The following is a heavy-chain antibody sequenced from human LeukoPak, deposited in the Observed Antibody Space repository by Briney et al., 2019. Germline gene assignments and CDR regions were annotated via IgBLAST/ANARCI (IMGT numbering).Heavy chain of an antibody. CDR2: FDPEDGET. D-gene: IGHD6-13*01. CDR1: GYTLTELS. J-gene: IGHJ4*02. V-gene: IGHV1-24*01. Sequence: ASVKVSCKVSGYTLTELSMHWVRQAPGKGLEWMGGFDPEDGETIYAQKFQGRVTMTEDTSTDTAYMEMSSLRSEDTAVYDCATGAISYSSSWYGGDYWGQGTLVTVSS. CDR3: ATGAISYSSSWYGGDY.